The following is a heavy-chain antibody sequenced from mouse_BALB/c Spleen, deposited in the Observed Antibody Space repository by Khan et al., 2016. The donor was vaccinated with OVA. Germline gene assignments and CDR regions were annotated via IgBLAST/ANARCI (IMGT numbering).Heavy chain of an antibody. D-gene: IGHD1-1*01. J-gene: IGHJ4*01. CDR3: AIGFYYYVTSLYAMDY. V-gene: IGHV1S34*01. CDR1: GYSFTGYY. Sequence: QVKTGASVKISCKASGYSFTGYYMHWVTQSYGASLEWIGYISYYNGAASYNQTFKGRATFTVDTSSSTAYMQFNSLTSEDSAVYYCAIGFYYYVTSLYAMDYWVQGTSVTVSS. CDR2: ISYYNGAA.